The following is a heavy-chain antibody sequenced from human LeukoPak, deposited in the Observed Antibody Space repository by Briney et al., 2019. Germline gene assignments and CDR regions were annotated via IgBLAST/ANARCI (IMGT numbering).Heavy chain of an antibody. J-gene: IGHJ4*02. Sequence: ASVKVSCKASGYTFTGYYMHWVRQAPGQGLEWMGWINPNSGGTNYAQKFQGRVTMTRDTSISTAYMELSRLRSDDTAVYYCARDPTFGGVIVHYYFDYWGQGTLVTVSS. CDR3: ARDPTFGGVIVHYYFDY. D-gene: IGHD3-16*02. V-gene: IGHV1-2*02. CDR1: GYTFTGYY. CDR2: INPNSGGT.